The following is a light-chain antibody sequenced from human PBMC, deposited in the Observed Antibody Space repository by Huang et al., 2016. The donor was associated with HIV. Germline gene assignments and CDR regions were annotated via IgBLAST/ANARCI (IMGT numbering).Light chain of an antibody. CDR2: KAS. J-gene: IGKJ1*01. CDR3: HHYNSYSGA. CDR1: QTISNW. V-gene: IGKV1-5*03. Sequence: DIQMTQSASTLSASVGDRVTITCRASQTISNWLSWYQQKQGKAPNLLSYKASTLESGVPARFRGSGSGTEFTLTISSLQPDDFATYYCHHYNSYSGAFGQGTKVEIK.